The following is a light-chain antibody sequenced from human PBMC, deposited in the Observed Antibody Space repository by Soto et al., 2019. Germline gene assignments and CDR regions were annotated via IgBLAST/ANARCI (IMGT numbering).Light chain of an antibody. CDR1: QTISTW. V-gene: IGKV1-5*01. J-gene: IGKJ1*01. CDR2: DAS. CDR3: QQYGDSSRT. Sequence: DIQMTQSPSSLSASVGDRVTITCRASQTISTWLAWYQQKLGKAPNLLIYDASHLESVVPPRFSGSGSGTEFTLTINRLQPEDFATYYCQQYGDSSRTFGQGTKVDIK.